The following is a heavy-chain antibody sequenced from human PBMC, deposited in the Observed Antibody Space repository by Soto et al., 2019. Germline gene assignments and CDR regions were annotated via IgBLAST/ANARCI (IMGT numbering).Heavy chain of an antibody. CDR3: ARTPFGVVAVYGLAV. V-gene: IGHV3-21*01. D-gene: IGHD3-3*01. J-gene: IGHJ6*02. CDR1: GFTFNNYD. CDR2: ISRTGSYI. Sequence: EVQLVESGGGLVKPGGSLRLSCAASGFTFNNYDMSWVRQAPGEWLDWVSSISRTGSYISYAASVKGRFTISRDSAQNSLYLQMNGLRADDTAVYYCARTPFGVVAVYGLAVWGQGTTVTVSS.